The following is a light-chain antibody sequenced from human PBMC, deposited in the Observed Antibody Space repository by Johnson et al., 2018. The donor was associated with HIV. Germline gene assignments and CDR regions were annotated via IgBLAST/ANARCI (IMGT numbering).Light chain of an antibody. CDR2: DNN. J-gene: IGLJ1*01. V-gene: IGLV1-51*01. CDR1: SSNIGNNY. CDR3: GTWDSRLRGV. Sequence: QSVLTQPPSVSAAPGQKVTISCSGSSSNIGNNYVSWYQQLTGTAPKLLIYDNNKRPSVIPYRFSGSKAGTSATLGITGLQTGDAADYFCGTWDSRLRGVLGTGTKVSVL.